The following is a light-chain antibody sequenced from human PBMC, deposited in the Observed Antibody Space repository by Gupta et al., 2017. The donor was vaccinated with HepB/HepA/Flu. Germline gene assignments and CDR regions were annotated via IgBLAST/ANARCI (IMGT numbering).Light chain of an antibody. V-gene: IGLV3-21*02. J-gene: IGLJ1*01. CDR3: QVWYTDTDSSNFYV. Sequence: SYALTQPPSVSVAPGETATLTCGVDSIGGYSVHWYRQRPGQAPILVVYGDYHRTSGSPERVSGSNSGNTATLTISRFEAGEEADDYCQVWYTDTDSSNFYVFGPGTKVTVL. CDR2: GDY. CDR1: SIGGYS.